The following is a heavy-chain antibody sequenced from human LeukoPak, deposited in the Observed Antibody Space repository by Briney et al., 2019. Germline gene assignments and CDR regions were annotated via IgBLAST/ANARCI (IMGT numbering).Heavy chain of an antibody. J-gene: IGHJ5*02. CDR1: GFTFSDYY. CDR3: ARDVYRQWLVQEYNWFDP. V-gene: IGHV3-7*01. CDR2: IKQDGSEK. D-gene: IGHD6-19*01. Sequence: PGGSLRLSCAASGFTFSDYYMSWIRQAPGKGLEWVANIKQDGSEKYYVDSVKGRFTISRDNAKNSLYLQMNSLRAEDTAVYYCARDVYRQWLVQEYNWFDPWGQGTLVAVSS.